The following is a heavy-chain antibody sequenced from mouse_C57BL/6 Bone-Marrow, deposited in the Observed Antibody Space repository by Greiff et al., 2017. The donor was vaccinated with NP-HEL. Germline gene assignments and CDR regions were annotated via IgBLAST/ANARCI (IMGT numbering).Heavy chain of an antibody. CDR2: IWTGGGT. V-gene: IGHV2-9-1*01. CDR1: GFSLTSYA. J-gene: IGHJ4*01. Sequence: VKVVESGPGLVAPSQSLSITCTVSGFSLTSYAISWVRQPPGKGLEWLGVIWTGGGTNYNSALKSRLSISKDNSKSQVFLKMNSLQTDDTARYYCASYYGSTLYAMDYWGQGTSVTVSS. CDR3: ASYYGSTLYAMDY. D-gene: IGHD1-1*01.